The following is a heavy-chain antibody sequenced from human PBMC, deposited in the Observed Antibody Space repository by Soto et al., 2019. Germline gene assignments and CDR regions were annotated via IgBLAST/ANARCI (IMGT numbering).Heavy chain of an antibody. CDR1: GGSISSYY. J-gene: IGHJ4*02. D-gene: IGHD5-18*01. Sequence: SETLSLTCTVSGGSISSYYWSWIRQPPGKGLEWIGYIYYSGSTNYNPSLKSRVTISVDTSKNQFSLILKSVTAQDTAVYFCARVETALALWRSYFEYWGRGVLVTVSS. CDR2: IYYSGST. V-gene: IGHV4-59*08. CDR3: ARVETALALWRSYFEY.